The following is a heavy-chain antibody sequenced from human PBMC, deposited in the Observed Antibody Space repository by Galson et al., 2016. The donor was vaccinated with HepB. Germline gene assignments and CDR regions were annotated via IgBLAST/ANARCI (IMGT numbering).Heavy chain of an antibody. J-gene: IGHJ4*02. CDR3: ARGIAARPGGY. CDR2: INAGNGNT. V-gene: IGHV1-3*01. CDR1: GYTFTSYA. Sequence: SVKVSCKASGYTFTSYAMHWVRQAPGQRLEWMGWINAGNGNTKYSRKFQGRVTITRDTSASTAYMELSSLRSEDTAVYYCARGIAARPGGYWGQGTLVTVSS. D-gene: IGHD6-6*01.